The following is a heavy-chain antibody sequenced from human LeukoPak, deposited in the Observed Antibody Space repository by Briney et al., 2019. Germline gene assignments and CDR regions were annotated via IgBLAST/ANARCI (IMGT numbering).Heavy chain of an antibody. Sequence: ESGPTLVKPTQTLTLTCTFSGFSLTTSGVGVGWIRQPPGKALEWLALIYWDDDKRYSPSLKSRLTITKDTSKNQVVLTMTNMDPVDTATYYCAHRAFDYDFWSGYFAVDAFDIWGQGTMVTVSS. CDR3: AHRAFDYDFWSGYFAVDAFDI. D-gene: IGHD3-3*01. CDR2: IYWDDDK. J-gene: IGHJ3*02. V-gene: IGHV2-5*02. CDR1: GFSLTTSGVG.